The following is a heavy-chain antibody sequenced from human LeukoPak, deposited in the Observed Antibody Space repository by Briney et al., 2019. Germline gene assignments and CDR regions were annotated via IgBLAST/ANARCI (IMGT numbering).Heavy chain of an antibody. CDR1: GFTFGDYA. CDR2: ISSSSSTI. J-gene: IGHJ6*02. Sequence: PGGSLRLSCTASGFTFGDYAMSWVRQAPGKGLEWVSYISSSSSTIYYADSVKGRFTISRDNAKNSLYLQMNSLRAEDTAVYYCAREEMATIYYYYGMDVWGQGTTVTVSS. V-gene: IGHV3-48*04. CDR3: AREEMATIYYYYGMDV. D-gene: IGHD5-24*01.